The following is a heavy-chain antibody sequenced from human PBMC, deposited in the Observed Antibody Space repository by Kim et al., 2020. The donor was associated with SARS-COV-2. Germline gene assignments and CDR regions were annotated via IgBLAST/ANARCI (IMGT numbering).Heavy chain of an antibody. V-gene: IGHV4-34*01. CDR1: GGSFSGYY. Sequence: SETLSLTCAVYGGSFSGYYWSWIRQPPGKGLEWIGEINHSGSTNYNPSLKSRVTISVDTSKNQFSLKLSSVTAADTAVYYCARGRGGYSPPGGYWGQGTL. CDR3: ARGRGGYSPPGGY. J-gene: IGHJ4*02. D-gene: IGHD5-18*01. CDR2: INHSGST.